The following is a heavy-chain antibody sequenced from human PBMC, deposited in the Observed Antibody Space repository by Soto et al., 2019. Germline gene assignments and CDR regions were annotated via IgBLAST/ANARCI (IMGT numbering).Heavy chain of an antibody. CDR1: GYTFTSYG. J-gene: IGHJ3*02. CDR3: ARDLLYYYDSSGYFGPSDAFDI. D-gene: IGHD3-22*01. Sequence: ASLKVSCKASGYTFTSYGISWVRQAPGQGLEWMGWISAYNGNTNYAQKLQGRVTMTTDTSTSTAYMELRSLRSDDTAVYYCARDLLYYYDSSGYFGPSDAFDIWGQGTMVTVSS. V-gene: IGHV1-18*01. CDR2: ISAYNGNT.